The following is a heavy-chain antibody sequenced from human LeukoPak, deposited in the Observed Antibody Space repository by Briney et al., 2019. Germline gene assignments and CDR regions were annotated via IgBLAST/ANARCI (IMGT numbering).Heavy chain of an antibody. CDR1: GFTFSTYN. V-gene: IGHV3-48*01. D-gene: IGHD6-13*01. Sequence: PGGSLRLSCAASGFTFSTYNMNWVRQAPGQGLEWVSYISSSSTTIYYADSVKGRFTISRDSAKNSLYLQMNSLRAEDTAVYYCARAAAYYYYYYMDVWGKGTTVTISS. J-gene: IGHJ6*03. CDR2: ISSSSTTI. CDR3: ARAAAYYYYYYMDV.